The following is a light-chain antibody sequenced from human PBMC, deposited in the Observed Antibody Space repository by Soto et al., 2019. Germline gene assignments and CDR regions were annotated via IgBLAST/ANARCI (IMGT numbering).Light chain of an antibody. CDR3: QTWDTVVV. Sequence: QSVLTQSPSASASLGASDKLTSTLSSGHSDYGIAWHQQQPDKGPRYLMKLNRDGSHNKGDGIPDRFSGSNSGAERYLIISSLQSDDEADYYCQTWDTVVVFGGGTQLTVL. CDR1: SGHSDYG. CDR2: LNRDGSH. V-gene: IGLV4-69*01. J-gene: IGLJ2*01.